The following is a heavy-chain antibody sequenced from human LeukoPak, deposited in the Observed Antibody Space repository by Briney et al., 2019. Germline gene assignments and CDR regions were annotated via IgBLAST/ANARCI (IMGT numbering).Heavy chain of an antibody. CDR1: GFTFSSFW. CDR2: IKQDGSDK. CDR3: ARGARYSSSSSFDP. J-gene: IGHJ5*02. Sequence: GGSLRLSCAASGFTFSSFWMSWVRQAPGKGLEWVANIKQDGSDKYYVDSVKGRFTISRDNAKNSVYLQMNSLRAEDTAVYYCARGARYSSSSSFDPWGQGTLVTVSS. V-gene: IGHV3-7*01. D-gene: IGHD6-13*01.